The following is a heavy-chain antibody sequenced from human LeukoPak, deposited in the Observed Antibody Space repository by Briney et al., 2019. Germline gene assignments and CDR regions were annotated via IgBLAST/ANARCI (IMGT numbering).Heavy chain of an antibody. CDR1: GFTLSSYA. D-gene: IGHD2-8*01. CDR2: TSSSDSGK. J-gene: IGHJ4*02. CDR3: AKDPDCTSGICYTFFDY. Sequence: GGSLRLSCVVSGFTLSSYAMSWVRQAPGKGLEWVAATSSSDSGKYHADSVRGRFTISRDNSKNTVYLQMNSLRAEDAAVYYCAKDPDCTSGICYTFFDYWGQGTLVTVSS. V-gene: IGHV3-23*01.